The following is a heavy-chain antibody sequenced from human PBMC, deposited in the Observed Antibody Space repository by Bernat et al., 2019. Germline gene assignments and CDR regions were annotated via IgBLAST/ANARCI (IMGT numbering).Heavy chain of an antibody. V-gene: IGHV3-15*07. CDR2: IKSKTEGGTT. D-gene: IGHD3-10*01. CDR1: GFTFSNAW. CDR3: TTDKWVRFAARGVDY. J-gene: IGHJ4*02. Sequence: EVQLVESGGGLVKPGGSLRLSFSASGFTFSNAWMNWVRQAPGKGLEWVGRIKSKTEGGTTDYAAPVKGRFTIPRDDSKNTLYLQMNSLKTEDTAVYYCTTDKWVRFAARGVDYWGQGTLVTVSS.